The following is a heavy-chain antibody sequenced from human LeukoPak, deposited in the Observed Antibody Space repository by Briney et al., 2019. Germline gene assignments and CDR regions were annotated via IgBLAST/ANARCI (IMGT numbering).Heavy chain of an antibody. Sequence: SETLSLTCAVSGGSISSSKWWSWVRQPPGKGLEWIGEIHHSGSTNYNPSLKSRVTISVDKSKNQFSLKLSSVTAADTAVYYCASAPEGGIVVVPAALFDYWGQGTLVTVSS. D-gene: IGHD2-2*01. J-gene: IGHJ4*02. V-gene: IGHV4-4*02. CDR2: IHHSGST. CDR1: GGSISSSKW. CDR3: ASAPEGGIVVVPAALFDY.